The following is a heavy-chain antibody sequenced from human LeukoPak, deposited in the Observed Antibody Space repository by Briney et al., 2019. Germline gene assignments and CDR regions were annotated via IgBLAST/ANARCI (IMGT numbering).Heavy chain of an antibody. CDR1: GYTFTSYG. J-gene: IGHJ5*02. D-gene: IGHD3-22*01. V-gene: IGHV1-46*01. Sequence: ASVKVSCKASGYTFTSYGISWVRQAPGQGLEWMGIINPSGGSTSYAQKFQGRVTMTRDMSTSTVYMELSSLRSEDTAVYYCARGGSSGSNWFDPWGQGTLVTVSS. CDR3: ARGGSSGSNWFDP. CDR2: INPSGGST.